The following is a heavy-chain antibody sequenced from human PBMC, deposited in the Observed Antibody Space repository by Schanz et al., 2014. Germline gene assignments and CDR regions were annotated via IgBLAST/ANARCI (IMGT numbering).Heavy chain of an antibody. D-gene: IGHD3-10*02. CDR2: ISSGGNP. J-gene: IGHJ4*02. CDR1: GFTFSSYA. V-gene: IGHV3-23*01. Sequence: EVHLLDSGGGLVQPGGSLRLSCAASGFTFSSYAMSWVRQAPGKGLEWVSSISSGGNPYYANSVKGRFGISRDNSENTLYLQMSSLRPEDTATYYCAKNQYDDVDLSSFYFDFWGQGTLVTVSS. CDR3: AKNQYDDVDLSSFYFDF.